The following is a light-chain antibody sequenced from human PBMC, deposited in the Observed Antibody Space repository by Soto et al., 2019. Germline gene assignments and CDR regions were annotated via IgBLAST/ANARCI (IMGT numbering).Light chain of an antibody. CDR1: SSNIGAGYD. V-gene: IGLV1-40*01. CDR3: QSYDSSLSGSPVV. Sequence: QSVLTQPPSVSGAPGQRVTISGTGSSSNIGAGYDVHWYQQLPGTAPKLLIYGNSNRPSGVPDRFSGSKSGTSASLAITGLQAEDEADYYCQSYDSSLSGSPVVFGGGTKVTVL. J-gene: IGLJ2*01. CDR2: GNS.